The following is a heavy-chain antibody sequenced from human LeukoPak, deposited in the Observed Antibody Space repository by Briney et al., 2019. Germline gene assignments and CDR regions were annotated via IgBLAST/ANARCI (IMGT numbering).Heavy chain of an antibody. CDR2: IYYSGST. J-gene: IGHJ4*02. V-gene: IGHV4-59*08. CDR1: GGSISSYY. CDR3: ATTPRKGVTGYLFDY. D-gene: IGHD3-9*01. Sequence: SETLSLTCTVSGGSISSYYWSWIRQPPGKGLEWIGYIYYSGSTNYNPSLKSRVTISVDTSKNQFSLKLSSVTAADTAVYYCATTPRKGVTGYLFDYWGQGTLSPSPQ.